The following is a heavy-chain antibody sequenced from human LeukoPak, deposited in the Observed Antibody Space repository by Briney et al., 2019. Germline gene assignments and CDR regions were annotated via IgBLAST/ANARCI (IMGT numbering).Heavy chain of an antibody. Sequence: ASVKVSCKASGYTFTSYDINWVRQATGQGLEWMGWMNPNSGNTGYAQKFQGRVTMTRNTSISTAYMELSRLRSEDTAVYYCARIRDGYNDAYDIWGQGTMVTVSS. V-gene: IGHV1-8*01. J-gene: IGHJ3*02. CDR2: MNPNSGNT. CDR3: ARIRDGYNDAYDI. CDR1: GYTFTSYD. D-gene: IGHD5-24*01.